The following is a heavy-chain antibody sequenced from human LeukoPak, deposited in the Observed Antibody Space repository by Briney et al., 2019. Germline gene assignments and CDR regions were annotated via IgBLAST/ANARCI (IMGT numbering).Heavy chain of an antibody. D-gene: IGHD4-11*01. J-gene: IGHJ5*02. CDR2: VYYSGST. CDR3: ARRVAVGNYFDP. Sequence: SETLSLTCSVSGGSISSSSYYWGWIRQPPGKGLEWIVNVYYSGSTYYNPSLKSRVTISVDTSKNQFSLKLSSVTAADTAVYYCARRVAVGNYFDPWGQGTLVTVSS. V-gene: IGHV4-39*01. CDR1: GGSISSSSYY.